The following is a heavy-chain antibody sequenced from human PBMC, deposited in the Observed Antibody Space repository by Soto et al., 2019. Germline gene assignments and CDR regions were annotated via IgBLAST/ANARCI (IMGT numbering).Heavy chain of an antibody. D-gene: IGHD2-15*01. CDR3: GRASGAAACPLFFDY. Sequence: EVQLVESGGGLVQPGGSLRLSCAASGFTFNTYWMNWVRQAPGKGLEWVANIRFDGSERYYVDSVKGRFSVSRDNNKDSLYLQMDSLRAEDTAVYYCGRASGAAACPLFFDYWGQGALVTVSS. V-gene: IGHV3-7*01. CDR1: GFTFNTYW. J-gene: IGHJ4*02. CDR2: IRFDGSER.